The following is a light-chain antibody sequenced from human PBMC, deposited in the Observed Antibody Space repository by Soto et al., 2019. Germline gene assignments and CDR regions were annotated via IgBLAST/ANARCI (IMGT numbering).Light chain of an antibody. CDR2: RNN. Sequence: QSVLTQPPSASGTPGQRVTISCSGSSSSIGSNYVYRYQQLPGTAPKLLIYRNNQRPSGVPDRFSGSKSGTSASLAISGLRAEEDADYYCAAWDDSLSGVVFGGGTKLTVL. V-gene: IGLV1-47*01. CDR1: SSSIGSNY. CDR3: AAWDDSLSGVV. J-gene: IGLJ2*01.